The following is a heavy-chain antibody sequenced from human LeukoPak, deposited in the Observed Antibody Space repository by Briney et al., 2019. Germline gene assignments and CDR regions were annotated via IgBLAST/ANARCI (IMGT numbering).Heavy chain of an antibody. CDR3: ARHVGIAAAGTHVFLSRKRTDYYYYMDV. Sequence: GESLKSSCKGSGYSFTSYWIGRVRQMPGKGLEWVGIIYPGYSDTRYSPSFQGQVTISADKSISTAYLQWSSLKASDTAMYYCARHVGIAAAGTHVFLSRKRTDYYYYMDVWGKGTTVTVSS. J-gene: IGHJ6*03. CDR1: GYSFTSYW. D-gene: IGHD6-13*01. V-gene: IGHV5-51*01. CDR2: IYPGYSDT.